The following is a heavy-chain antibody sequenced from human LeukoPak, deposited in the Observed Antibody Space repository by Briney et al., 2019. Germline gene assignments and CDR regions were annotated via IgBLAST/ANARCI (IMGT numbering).Heavy chain of an antibody. CDR2: IYYSGST. J-gene: IGHJ5*02. V-gene: IGHV4-34*01. Sequence: SETLSLTCAVYGGSFSGYYWSWIRQPPGKGLEWIGNIYYSGSTYYNPSLKSRVTISVDTSKNHFSLELSSVTAADTALYYCARVHGSGYNIYNWCVPWGQGTLVTVSS. CDR1: GGSFSGYY. CDR3: ARVHGSGYNIYNWCVP. D-gene: IGHD5-12*01.